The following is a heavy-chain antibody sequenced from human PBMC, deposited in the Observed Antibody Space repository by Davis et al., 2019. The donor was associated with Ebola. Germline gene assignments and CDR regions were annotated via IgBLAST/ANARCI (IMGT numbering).Heavy chain of an antibody. CDR2: INHSGST. Sequence: MPSETLSFTCAVYGGSFSGYYWSWIRQPPGKGLEWIGEINHSGSTNYNPSLKSRVTISVDTSKNQFSLKLSSVTAADTAVYYCATRYYDFWSGYHYYYYGMDVWGQGTTVTVSS. V-gene: IGHV4-34*01. CDR3: ATRYYDFWSGYHYYYYGMDV. D-gene: IGHD3-3*01. CDR1: GGSFSGYY. J-gene: IGHJ6*02.